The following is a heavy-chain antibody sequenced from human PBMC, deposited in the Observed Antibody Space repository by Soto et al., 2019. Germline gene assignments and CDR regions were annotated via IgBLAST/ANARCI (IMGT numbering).Heavy chain of an antibody. D-gene: IGHD4-17*01. CDR1: GFTFSSYG. J-gene: IGHJ3*02. CDR3: AKLPYGDQDAFDI. Sequence: GGSLRLSCAASGFTFSSYGMHWVRQAPGKGLEWVAVISYDGSNKYYADSVKGRFTISRDNSKNTLYLQMNSLRAEDTAVYYCAKLPYGDQDAFDIWGQGTMVTVSS. V-gene: IGHV3-30*18. CDR2: ISYDGSNK.